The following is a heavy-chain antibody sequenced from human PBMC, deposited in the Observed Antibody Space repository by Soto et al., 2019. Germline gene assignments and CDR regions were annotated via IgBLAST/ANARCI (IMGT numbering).Heavy chain of an antibody. CDR3: ARGDRGSSYYYYYYKDV. V-gene: IGHV3-33*01. D-gene: IGHD6-6*01. CDR2: IWYDGSNK. J-gene: IGHJ6*03. Sequence: GGSLRLSCAASGFTFSSYGMHWVRQAPGKGLEWVAVIWYDGSNKYYADSVKGRFTISRDNSKNTLYLQMNSLRAEDTAVYYCARGDRGSSYYYYYYKDVWSKGTTVTVSS. CDR1: GFTFSSYG.